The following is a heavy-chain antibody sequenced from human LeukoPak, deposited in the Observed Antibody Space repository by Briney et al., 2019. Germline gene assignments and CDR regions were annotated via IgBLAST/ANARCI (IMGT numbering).Heavy chain of an antibody. CDR3: ATRDSRQSLHGAFDI. CDR1: GYTLTELS. J-gene: IGHJ3*02. CDR2: FDPEDGET. D-gene: IGHD2-15*01. Sequence: ASVKVSCKVSGYTLTELSMHWVRQAPGKGLEWMGGFDPEDGETIYAQKFQGRVTMTEDTSTDTAYMELSRLRSEDTAVYYCATRDSRQSLHGAFDIWGQGTMVTVSS. V-gene: IGHV1-24*01.